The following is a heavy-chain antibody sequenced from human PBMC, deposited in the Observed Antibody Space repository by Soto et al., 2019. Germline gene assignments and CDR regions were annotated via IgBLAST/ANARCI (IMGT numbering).Heavy chain of an antibody. CDR3: AKALSIAASYYYGMDV. Sequence: GSLRLSCAASGFTFSSYGMHWVRQAPGKGLEWVAVISYDGSNKYYADSVKGRFTISRDNSKNTLYLQMNSLRAEDTAVYYCAKALSIAASYYYGMDVWGQGTTVTVSS. CDR2: ISYDGSNK. V-gene: IGHV3-30*18. D-gene: IGHD2-15*01. J-gene: IGHJ6*02. CDR1: GFTFSSYG.